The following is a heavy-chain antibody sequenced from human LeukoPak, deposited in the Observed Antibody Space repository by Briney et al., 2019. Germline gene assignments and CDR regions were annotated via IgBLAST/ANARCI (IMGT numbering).Heavy chain of an antibody. J-gene: IGHJ2*01. CDR3: ARAAYSSTWYSRYFDL. V-gene: IGHV4-34*01. CDR2: INHSGST. CDR1: GGSFSGYY. Sequence: SETLSLTCAVYGGSFSGYYWSWIRQPPGKGLEWIGEINHSGSTNYNPSLKSRGTISLDTSTNQILLKLISMTAADAAVYYCARAAYSSTWYSRYFDLWGRGTLVTVSS. D-gene: IGHD6-13*01.